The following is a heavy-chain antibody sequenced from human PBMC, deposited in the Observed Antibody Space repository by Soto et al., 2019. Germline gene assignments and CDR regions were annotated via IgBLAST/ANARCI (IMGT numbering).Heavy chain of an antibody. V-gene: IGHV3-23*01. CDR1: GFTFSSYA. CDR3: AKAGGIQLWAPLAY. D-gene: IGHD5-18*01. CDR2: ISGSGGST. Sequence: GGSLRLSCAASGFTFSSYAMSWVRQAPGKGLEWVSAISGSGGSTYYADSVKGRFTISRDNSKNTLYLQMNSLRAEDTAVYYCAKAGGIQLWAPLAYWGQGTLVTVSS. J-gene: IGHJ4*02.